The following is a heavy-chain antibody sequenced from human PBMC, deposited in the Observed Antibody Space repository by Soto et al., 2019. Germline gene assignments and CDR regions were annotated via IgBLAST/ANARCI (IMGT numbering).Heavy chain of an antibody. J-gene: IGHJ4*02. CDR3: ARGRRPDFDY. V-gene: IGHV4-59*01. CDR1: GGSISNYY. Sequence: QVQLQESGPGLVKPSETLSLTCTVSGGSISNYYWSWIRQPPGKGLEWIGYIYYIGSTNYNPSLKSRVTISVDTSKTQFSLTLSSVTAADTAVYYCARGRRPDFDYWGQGTLVTVSS. CDR2: IYYIGST.